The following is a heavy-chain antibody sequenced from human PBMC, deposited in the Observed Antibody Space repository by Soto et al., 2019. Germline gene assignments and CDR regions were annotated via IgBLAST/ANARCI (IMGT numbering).Heavy chain of an antibody. D-gene: IGHD1-1*01. Sequence: EMQLVQSGGGLVKPGESLRLSCVASGFIFSDYTMNWVRQAPGKGPEWVSSIGSTGAYIYYAESVKGRVTISRDNARQSLFLEMTNLRVDDTAVYYCARFTVPHYSSHYNLNLWGQGTAVTVSS. V-gene: IGHV3-21*02. CDR1: GFIFSDYT. J-gene: IGHJ6*02. CDR3: ARFTVPHYSSHYNLNL. CDR2: IGSTGAYI.